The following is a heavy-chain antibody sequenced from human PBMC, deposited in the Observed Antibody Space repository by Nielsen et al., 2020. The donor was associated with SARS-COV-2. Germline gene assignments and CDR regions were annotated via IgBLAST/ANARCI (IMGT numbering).Heavy chain of an antibody. V-gene: IGHV3-21*01. Sequence: GESLKISCAASGFTFSSYSMNWVRQAPGKGLEWVSSISSSSSYIYYADSVKGRFTISRDNAKNSLYLQMNSLRAEDTAVYYCAREYYDSSGYYYFDYWGQGTLVTVSS. D-gene: IGHD3-22*01. CDR3: AREYYDSSGYYYFDY. J-gene: IGHJ4*02. CDR1: GFTFSSYS. CDR2: ISSSSSYI.